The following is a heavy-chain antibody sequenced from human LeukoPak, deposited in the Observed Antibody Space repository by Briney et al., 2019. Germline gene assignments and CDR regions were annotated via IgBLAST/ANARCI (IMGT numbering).Heavy chain of an antibody. CDR1: GFTFSSYA. V-gene: IGHV3-23*01. D-gene: IGHD6-19*01. J-gene: IGHJ4*02. CDR2: ISGSGGST. Sequence: RTGGSLRLSCAASGFTFSSYAMSRDRQAPGKGLEWVSAISGSGGSTYYADSVKGRFTISRDNSKNTLYLQMNSLRAEDTAVYYCAKDKWGSGWYYSYWGQGTLVTVSS. CDR3: AKDKWGSGWYYSY.